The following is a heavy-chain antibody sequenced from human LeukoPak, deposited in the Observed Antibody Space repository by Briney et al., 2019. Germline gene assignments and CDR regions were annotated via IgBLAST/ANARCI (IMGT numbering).Heavy chain of an antibody. CDR3: ARDGEWVASYYYYGMDV. CDR2: INPNSGGT. CDR1: GYTFTGYY. D-gene: IGHD1-26*01. J-gene: IGHJ6*02. V-gene: IGHV1-2*02. Sequence: ASVKVSCKASGYTFTGYYMHWVRQAPGQGLEWMGWINPNSGGTNYAQKFQGRVTMTRDTSISTAYMELSRPRSDDTAVYYCARDGEWVASYYYYGMDVWGQGTTVTVSS.